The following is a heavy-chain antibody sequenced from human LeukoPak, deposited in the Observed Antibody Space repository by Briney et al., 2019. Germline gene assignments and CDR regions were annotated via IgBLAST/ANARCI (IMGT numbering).Heavy chain of an antibody. D-gene: IGHD3-10*01. CDR3: ATTTTRMVRGVIGY. Sequence: SETLSLTCTVSGGSISSYYWSWIRQPPGKGLEWIGYIYYSGSTNYNPSLKSRVTISVDTSKNQFSLKQSSVTAADTAVYYCATTTTRMVRGVIGYRGQGTLVTVSS. J-gene: IGHJ4*02. V-gene: IGHV4-59*01. CDR1: GGSISSYY. CDR2: IYYSGST.